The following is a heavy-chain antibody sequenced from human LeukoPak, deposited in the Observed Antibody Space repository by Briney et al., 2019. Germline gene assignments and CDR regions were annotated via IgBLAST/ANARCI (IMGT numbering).Heavy chain of an antibody. CDR1: GFTFSSYA. V-gene: IGHV3-23*01. Sequence: GGSLRLSCAASGFTFSSYAMSWVRQAPGKGLEWVSAISGSGGSTYYADSVKGRFTISRDNAKKLLYLQVDSLRVEDTAIYYCARDPRTVRIWGQGTLVTVSS. D-gene: IGHD1-1*01. J-gene: IGHJ4*02. CDR2: ISGSGGST. CDR3: ARDPRTVRI.